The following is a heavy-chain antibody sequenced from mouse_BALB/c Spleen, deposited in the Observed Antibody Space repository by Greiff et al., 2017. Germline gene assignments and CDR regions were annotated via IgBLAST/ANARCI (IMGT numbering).Heavy chain of an antibody. CDR1: GFTFSDYY. J-gene: IGHJ4*01. CDR2: ISDGGSYT. Sequence: EVQLVESGGGLVKPGGSLKLSCAASGFTFSDYYMYWVRQTPEKRLEWVATISDGGSYTYYPDSVKGRFTISRDNAKNNLYLQMSSLKSEDTAMYYCARSLGAMDYWGQGTSVTVSS. V-gene: IGHV5-4*02. D-gene: IGHD4-1*01. CDR3: ARSLGAMDY.